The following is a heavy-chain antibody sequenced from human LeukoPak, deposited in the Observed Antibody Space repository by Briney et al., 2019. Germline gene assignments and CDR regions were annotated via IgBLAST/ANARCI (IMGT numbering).Heavy chain of an antibody. J-gene: IGHJ4*02. Sequence: SETLSLTCTVSGYSISSGYYWGWIRQPPGKGLEWIGSIYHSGSTYYNPSLKSRVTISVDTSKNQFSLKLSSVTAADTAVYYCASDSGFGELLTFLYYWGQGTLVTVSS. CDR3: ASDSGFGELLTFLYY. CDR1: GYSISSGYY. V-gene: IGHV4-38-2*02. D-gene: IGHD3-10*01. CDR2: IYHSGST.